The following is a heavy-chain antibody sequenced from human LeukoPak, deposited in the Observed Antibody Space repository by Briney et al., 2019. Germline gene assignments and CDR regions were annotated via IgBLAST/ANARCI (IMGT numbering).Heavy chain of an antibody. CDR3: ARDPYSSGYFDY. CDR1: GFTVSSNY. Sequence: GGSLRLSCAASGFTVSSNYMSWVRQAPGKGLEWVSIIVSGDNAYFADSVKGRFTISRDTSKNTLYLQMNSLRAEDTAVYYCARDPYSSGYFDYWGQGTLVTASS. D-gene: IGHD6-19*01. J-gene: IGHJ4*02. CDR2: IVSGDNA. V-gene: IGHV3-66*01.